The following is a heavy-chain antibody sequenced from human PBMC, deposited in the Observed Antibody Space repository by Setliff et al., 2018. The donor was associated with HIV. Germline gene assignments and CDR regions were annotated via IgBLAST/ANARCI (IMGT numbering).Heavy chain of an antibody. Sequence: PSETLSLTCTVSGGSISNSSYYWGWIRQPPGKGLEWIGSIYTTGSTNYNPSLKSRVTISVDKSNNQFSLKLSSVTAADTALYFCARGYCSGGSCYGDTGGYHPFDYWGQGTLVT. J-gene: IGHJ4*02. CDR3: ARGYCSGGSCYGDTGGYHPFDY. V-gene: IGHV4-39*07. D-gene: IGHD2-15*01. CDR1: GGSISNSSYY. CDR2: IYTTGST.